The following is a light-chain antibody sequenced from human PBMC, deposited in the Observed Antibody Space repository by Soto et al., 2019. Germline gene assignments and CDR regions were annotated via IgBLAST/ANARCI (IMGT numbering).Light chain of an antibody. CDR3: QQYYNWRPR. CDR1: QSVSSS. Sequence: EVVITQSPATLSVSPGDIATLSCRASQSVSSSLAWYQQKPGQPPRLLIYGSSTRATGVPARFSGSGSGTEFTLTISRLQSEDFAVYYCQQYYNWRPRFGQGTKVDIK. J-gene: IGKJ1*01. V-gene: IGKV3-15*01. CDR2: GSS.